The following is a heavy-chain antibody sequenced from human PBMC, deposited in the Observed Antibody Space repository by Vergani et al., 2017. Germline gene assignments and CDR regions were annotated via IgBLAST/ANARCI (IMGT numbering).Heavy chain of an antibody. Sequence: QVQLQESGPGLVKPSQTLSLICSVSGDSITSSTYYWSWTRQPAGKGLEYIGRIYTTGSTNYNLSLKSRVTISVDTSKNQFSLNLSSVTAADTAMYYCARGYYGRGDNWGQGTLVTVSS. CDR1: GDSITSSTYY. CDR2: IYTTGST. CDR3: ARGYYGRGDN. V-gene: IGHV4-61*02. D-gene: IGHD3-16*01. J-gene: IGHJ4*02.